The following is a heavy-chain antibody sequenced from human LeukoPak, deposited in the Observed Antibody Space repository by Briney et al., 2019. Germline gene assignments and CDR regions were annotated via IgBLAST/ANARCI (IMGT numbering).Heavy chain of an antibody. Sequence: PSETLSLTCTVSGGSISSSYWSWIRQPPGKGLQWIGYISYSGSTNYNPSLKSRVTISGDTSKNQFSLKLSSVTTADTAVYYCARGGSGTYYHYWGQGTLVTVSS. J-gene: IGHJ4*02. D-gene: IGHD1-26*01. CDR2: ISYSGST. CDR1: GGSISSSY. V-gene: IGHV4-59*01. CDR3: ARGGSGTYYHY.